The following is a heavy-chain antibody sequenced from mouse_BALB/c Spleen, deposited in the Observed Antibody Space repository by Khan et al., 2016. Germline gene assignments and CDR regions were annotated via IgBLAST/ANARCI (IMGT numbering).Heavy chain of an antibody. CDR2: ILPGSGST. V-gene: IGHV1-9*01. J-gene: IGHJ2*01. CDR3: ARTDRRGYFDY. CDR1: GYTFSSYW. Sequence: QVQLKQSGAELMKPGASVKISCKATGYTFSSYWIEWVKQRPGHGLEWIGEILPGSGSTNYNEKFRGKATFTADTSSNTAYMHLSSLTSEDSAVHYGARTDRRGYFDYWGQGTTLTVSS.